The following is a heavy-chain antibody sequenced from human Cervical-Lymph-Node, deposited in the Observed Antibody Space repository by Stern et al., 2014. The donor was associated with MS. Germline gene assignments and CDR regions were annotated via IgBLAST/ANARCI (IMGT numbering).Heavy chain of an antibody. D-gene: IGHD3-16*01. CDR2: INTNTGNP. J-gene: IGHJ6*02. CDR1: GYTLSTYA. CDR3: ARDGVMDV. Sequence: VQLVESGSELKKPGASVKVSCKASGYTLSTYAMSWVRQAPGQGLEWMGWINTNTGNPTYAQGFTGRFVFSLHTSVNTAYLQISSLKADDTAVYYCARDGVMDVWGQGTTVTVSS. V-gene: IGHV7-4-1*02.